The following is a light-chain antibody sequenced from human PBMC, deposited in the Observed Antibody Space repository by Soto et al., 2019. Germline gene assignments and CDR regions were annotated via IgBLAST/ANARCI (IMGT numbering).Light chain of an antibody. V-gene: IGKV3-20*01. J-gene: IGKJ1*01. CDR1: QSVSSTY. Sequence: EIVLTQSPGTQSLSPGERATLSCRHSQSVSSTYLDWYQQKPGQAPRLLIYAASSRATGIPDRFSGGASATDFTLTISRLEPEDFAVYYCRHYINSQWTFGQGTKVEIK. CDR2: AAS. CDR3: RHYINSQWT.